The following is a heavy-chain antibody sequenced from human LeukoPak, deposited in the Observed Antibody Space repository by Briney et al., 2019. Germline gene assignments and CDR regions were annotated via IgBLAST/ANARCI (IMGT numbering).Heavy chain of an antibody. D-gene: IGHD3-22*01. J-gene: IGHJ4*02. CDR2: FDPEDGET. CDR1: GYTLTELS. CDR3: ATSPFRRYSSGYYSLLY. Sequence: ASVKVSCKVSGYTLTELSMHWVRQAPGKGLEWMGGFDPEDGETIYAQKFQGRVTMTEDTSTDTAYMELSSLRSEDTAVYYCATSPFRRYSSGYYSLLYWGQGTLVTVSS. V-gene: IGHV1-24*01.